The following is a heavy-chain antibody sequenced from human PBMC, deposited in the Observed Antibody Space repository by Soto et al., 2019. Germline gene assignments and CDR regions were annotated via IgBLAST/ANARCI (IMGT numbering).Heavy chain of an antibody. J-gene: IGHJ4*02. Sequence: ASVKVSCKASGYTFTRYGISWVRQAPGQGLEWLEWISTYNGNTNYAQKLQGRVTMTTDTSTSTAYMELRSLTSDDTAVYYCARASGPSPSAWGQGALVTVSS. D-gene: IGHD6-6*01. CDR1: GYTFTRYG. CDR2: ISTYNGNT. CDR3: ARASGPSPSA. V-gene: IGHV1-18*01.